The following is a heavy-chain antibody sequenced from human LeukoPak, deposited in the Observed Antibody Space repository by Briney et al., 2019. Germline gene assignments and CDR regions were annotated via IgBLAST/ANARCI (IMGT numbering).Heavy chain of an antibody. V-gene: IGHV1-18*01. J-gene: IGHJ6*02. CDR2: ISAYNGNT. Sequence: ASVKVSCKASGYTFTSYVISWVRQAPGQGLEWMGWISAYNGNTNYAQKLQGRVTMTTDTPTSTAYMELRSLRSDDTAVYYCARDLFPYYYGSGSYPMTYGMDVWGQGTTVTVSS. D-gene: IGHD3-10*01. CDR3: ARDLFPYYYGSGSYPMTYGMDV. CDR1: GYTFTSYV.